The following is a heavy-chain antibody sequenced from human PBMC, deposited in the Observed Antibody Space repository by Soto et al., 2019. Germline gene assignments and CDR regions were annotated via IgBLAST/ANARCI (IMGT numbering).Heavy chain of an antibody. CDR1: GYTFTSYY. CDR3: ARDGALRHSGSYARGPDY. V-gene: IGHV1-46*01. J-gene: IGHJ4*02. CDR2: INPSGGST. D-gene: IGHD1-26*01. Sequence: VASVKVSCKASGYTFTSYYMHWVRQAPGQGLEWMGIINPSGGSTSYAQKFQGRVTMTRDTSTSTVYMELSSLRSEDTAVYYCARDGALRHSGSYARGPDYWGQGTLVTVSS.